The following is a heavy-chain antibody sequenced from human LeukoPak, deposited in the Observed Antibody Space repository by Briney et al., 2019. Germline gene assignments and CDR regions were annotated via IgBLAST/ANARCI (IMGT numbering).Heavy chain of an antibody. J-gene: IGHJ4*02. D-gene: IGHD3-22*01. CDR2: ISDSGGRT. V-gene: IGHV3-23*01. Sequence: GGSLRLSCAVSGITLSNYGMSGVRQAPGKGREWVSGISDSGGRTNYADSVKGRLTISRDNPKNTLYLQMNSLRAEDTAVYFCAKRGVVIRVILVGFHKEAYYFDSWGQGALVTVSS. CDR1: GITLSNYG. CDR3: AKRGVVIRVILVGFHKEAYYFDS.